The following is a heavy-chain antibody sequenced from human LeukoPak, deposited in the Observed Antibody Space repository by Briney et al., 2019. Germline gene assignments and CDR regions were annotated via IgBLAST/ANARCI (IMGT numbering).Heavy chain of an antibody. Sequence: SVKVSCKASGGTFSSYAISWVRQAPGQGLEWMGGIIPIFGTANYTQKFQGRVTITADESTSTAYMELSSLRSEDTAVYYCARLDIVATINPDRGDWGQGTLVTVSS. J-gene: IGHJ4*02. CDR2: IIPIFGTA. D-gene: IGHD5-12*01. CDR3: ARLDIVATINPDRGD. V-gene: IGHV1-69*13. CDR1: GGTFSSYA.